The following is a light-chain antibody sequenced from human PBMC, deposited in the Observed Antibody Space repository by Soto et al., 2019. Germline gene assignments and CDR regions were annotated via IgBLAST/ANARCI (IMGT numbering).Light chain of an antibody. CDR1: ESLLFTNGYNY. CDR3: MQGVETPFT. V-gene: IGKV2-28*01. CDR2: LGS. Sequence: DLVMTQSPLSLPVTPGEAASISCRSSESLLFTNGYNYLDWYVQKPGQSPQLLIYLGSHRAPGVPDRFIGSGSVTDFTLKISRVEAEDVGFYYCMQGVETPFTFGPGTKVDIK. J-gene: IGKJ3*01.